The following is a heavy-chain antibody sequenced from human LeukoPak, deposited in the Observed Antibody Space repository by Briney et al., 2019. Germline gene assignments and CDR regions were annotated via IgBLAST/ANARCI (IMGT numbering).Heavy chain of an antibody. CDR2: IIPIFGTA. D-gene: IGHD3-10*01. J-gene: IGHJ4*02. CDR1: GGTFSSYA. CDR3: ASTMVRGVIFNYFDC. V-gene: IGHV1-69*13. Sequence: GASVKVSCKASGGTFSSYAISWVRQAPGQGLEWMGGIIPIFGTANYAQKFQGRVTITADESTSTAYMELSSLRSEDTAVYYCASTMVRGVIFNYFDCWGQGTLVTVSS.